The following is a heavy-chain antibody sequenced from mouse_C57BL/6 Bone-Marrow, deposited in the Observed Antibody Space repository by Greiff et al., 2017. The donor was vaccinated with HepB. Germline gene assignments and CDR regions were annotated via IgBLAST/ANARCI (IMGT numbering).Heavy chain of an antibody. Sequence: QVQLQQPGTELVKPGASVKLSCKASGYTFTSYWMHWVKQRPGQGLEWIGNINPSNGGTNYNEKFKSKATLTVDKSSSTAYMQLSSLTSEDSAVYYCARDYGSSLALYYAMDYWGQGTSVTVSS. CDR3: ARDYGSSLALYYAMDY. J-gene: IGHJ4*01. V-gene: IGHV1-53*01. CDR2: INPSNGGT. D-gene: IGHD1-1*01. CDR1: GYTFTSYW.